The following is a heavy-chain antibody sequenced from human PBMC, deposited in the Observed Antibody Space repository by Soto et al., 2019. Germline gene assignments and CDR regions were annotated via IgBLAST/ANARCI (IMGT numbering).Heavy chain of an antibody. J-gene: IGHJ4*02. CDR3: VYSSSSSLDLGADY. CDR2: ISGSGGST. V-gene: IGHV3-23*01. D-gene: IGHD6-6*01. Sequence: GGSLRLSCSASGFSFSDYYMTWVRQAPGKGLEWVSAISGSGGSTYYADSVKGRFTISRDNSKNTLYLQMNSLRAEDTAVYYCVYSSSSSLDLGADYWGQGPLVTVSS. CDR1: GFSFSDYY.